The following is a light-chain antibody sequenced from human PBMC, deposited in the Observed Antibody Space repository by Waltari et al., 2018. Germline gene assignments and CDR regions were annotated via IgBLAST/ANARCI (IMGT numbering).Light chain of an antibody. J-gene: IGLJ3*02. CDR2: YDS. Sequence: SYVLTQPPSVSVAPGQTARITCGGNNIGRKTVHWFQQLPGQAPVLVIYYDSDRPSGIPDRFSCSKSANTATLTITRVEAGDEADYYCQVSDAFSDQRVFGGGTKLTVL. V-gene: IGLV3-21*04. CDR3: QVSDAFSDQRV. CDR1: NIGRKT.